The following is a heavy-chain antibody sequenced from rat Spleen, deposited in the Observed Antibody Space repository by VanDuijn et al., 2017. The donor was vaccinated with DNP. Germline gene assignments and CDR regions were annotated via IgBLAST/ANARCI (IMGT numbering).Heavy chain of an antibody. CDR2: INTDGGST. CDR3: AKRGEGIDY. Sequence: EVQLVESGGDLVQPGGSLKLSCVASGFTFSNYWMYWIRQAPGKGLEWVASINTDGGSTYYPDSVKGRFTISRDNEENTVYLQMNSLRSEDTATYYCAKRGEGIDYWGQGVMVTVSS. V-gene: IGHV5-58*01. D-gene: IGHD1-11*01. J-gene: IGHJ2*01. CDR1: GFTFSNYW.